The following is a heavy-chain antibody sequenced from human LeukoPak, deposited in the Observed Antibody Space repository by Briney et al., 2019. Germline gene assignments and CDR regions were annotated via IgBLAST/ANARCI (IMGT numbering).Heavy chain of an antibody. CDR2: ISSSSSTI. CDR3: PRDGSRYCSSTSCYIYYYYYMDV. Sequence: PGGSLRLSCAASGFTFSSYSMNWVRQAPGKGLEWVSYISSSSSTIYYADSVKGRFTISRDNAKNSLYLQMNSLRAEDTAVYYCPRDGSRYCSSTSCYIYYYYYMDVWGKGTTVTVSS. D-gene: IGHD2-2*01. J-gene: IGHJ6*03. CDR1: GFTFSSYS. V-gene: IGHV3-48*01.